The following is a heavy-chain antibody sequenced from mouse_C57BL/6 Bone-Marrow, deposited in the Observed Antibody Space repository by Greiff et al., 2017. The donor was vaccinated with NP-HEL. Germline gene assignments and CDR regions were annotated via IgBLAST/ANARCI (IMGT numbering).Heavy chain of an antibody. V-gene: IGHV1-69*01. CDR1: GYTFTSYW. D-gene: IGHD2-5*01. J-gene: IGHJ1*03. CDR3: ARGDYYNNSSKWYFDV. Sequence: QVQLQQPGAELVMPGASVKLSCKASGYTFTSYWMHWVKQRPGQGLEWIGEIDPSDSYTNYNQKFKGKSTLTVDKSSSTAYMQLSSLTSEDSAVYYCARGDYYNNSSKWYFDVWGTGTTVTVSS. CDR2: IDPSDSYT.